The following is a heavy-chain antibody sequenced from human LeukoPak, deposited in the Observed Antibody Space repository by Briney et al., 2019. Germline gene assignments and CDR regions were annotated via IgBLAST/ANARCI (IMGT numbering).Heavy chain of an antibody. CDR2: ISSSSSYI. CDR1: GFTVNSNY. J-gene: IGHJ4*02. Sequence: PGGSLRLSCAASGFTVNSNYMNWVRQAPGKGLEWVSSISSSSSYIYYADSVKGRFTISRDNAKNSLDLQMSSLRAEDTAVYYCARERAFGYSYGSFDYWGQGTLVTVSS. D-gene: IGHD5-18*01. V-gene: IGHV3-21*01. CDR3: ARERAFGYSYGSFDY.